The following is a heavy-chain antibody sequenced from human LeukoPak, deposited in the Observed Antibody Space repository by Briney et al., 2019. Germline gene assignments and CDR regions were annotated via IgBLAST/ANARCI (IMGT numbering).Heavy chain of an antibody. V-gene: IGHV1-69*05. CDR1: GGTFSSYA. CDR2: IIPIFGTA. Sequence: ASVKVSCKASGGTFSSYAISWVRQAPGQGLEWMGGIIPIFGTANYAQKFQGRVTITTDESTSTAYMELSSLRSEDTAVYYCARDADEYCGGDCYSYFDYWGQGTRFTASS. D-gene: IGHD2-21*02. J-gene: IGHJ4*02. CDR3: ARDADEYCGGDCYSYFDY.